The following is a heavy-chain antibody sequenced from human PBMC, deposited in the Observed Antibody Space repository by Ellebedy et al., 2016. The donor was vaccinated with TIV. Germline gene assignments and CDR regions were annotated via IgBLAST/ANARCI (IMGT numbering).Heavy chain of an antibody. V-gene: IGHV3-33*01. Sequence: PGGSLRLSCTASGFIFSNYGMHWVRQAPGKGLEWVAFIWYDGSHKYYGDSVKGRFTISRDNSKNTLYLQMNSIGIDDTAVYYCARDRHVDRGDCLDYWGQGTLVTVSS. CDR3: ARDRHVDRGDCLDY. CDR2: IWYDGSHK. CDR1: GFIFSNYG. D-gene: IGHD2-21*02. J-gene: IGHJ4*02.